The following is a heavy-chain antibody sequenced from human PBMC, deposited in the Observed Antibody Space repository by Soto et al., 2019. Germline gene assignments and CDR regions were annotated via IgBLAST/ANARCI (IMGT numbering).Heavy chain of an antibody. D-gene: IGHD2-2*03. V-gene: IGHV5-10-1*01. CDR2: IEPSDSYT. J-gene: IGHJ6*02. Sequence: GESLKISCKGSGYSFTSYWISRVRQIPGKGRERMGRIEPSDSYTNYSPSFQGHVTISADKSISTAYLQWSSLKASDTAMYYCARLSPVGYCSSTSCAPPVYYYGMDVWGQGTTVTVSS. CDR1: GYSFTSYW. CDR3: ARLSPVGYCSSTSCAPPVYYYGMDV.